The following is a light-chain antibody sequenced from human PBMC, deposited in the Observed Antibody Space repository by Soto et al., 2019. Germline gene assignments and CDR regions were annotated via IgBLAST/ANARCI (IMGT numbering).Light chain of an antibody. J-gene: IGLJ2*01. CDR3: QSYDCSLSGSV. CDR1: RSNIGAGYD. CDR2: GNS. Sequence: QSVLTQPPSVSGAPGQRVTISCTGSRSNIGAGYDVHWYQQLPGTAPKLLIYGNSNRPSWVPDRFSGSKSGTSASLAITGLQAEDEADYYCQSYDCSLSGSVFGGGTKLTV. V-gene: IGLV1-40*01.